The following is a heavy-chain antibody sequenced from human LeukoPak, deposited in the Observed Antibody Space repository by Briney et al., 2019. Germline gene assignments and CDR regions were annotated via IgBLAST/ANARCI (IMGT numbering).Heavy chain of an antibody. D-gene: IGHD5-12*01. CDR3: ARVYSGSTWYYFDY. CDR1: HYSISSPYF. Sequence: SDTLSLTCAVSHYSISSPYFWGWIRQPPGKGLECIGSIYHTGRTNYNPSINSRVTMSLDTSKNQFSLNLNSVTAADTAVYHCARVYSGSTWYYFDYWGQGILVTVSS. CDR2: IYHTGRT. V-gene: IGHV4-38-2*01. J-gene: IGHJ4*02.